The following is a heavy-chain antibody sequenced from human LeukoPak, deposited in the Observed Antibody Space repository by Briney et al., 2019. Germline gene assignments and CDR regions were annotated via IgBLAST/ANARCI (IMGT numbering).Heavy chain of an antibody. V-gene: IGHV3-23*01. J-gene: IGHJ4*02. CDR1: GFTFSSYA. Sequence: GGSLRLSCAASGFTFSSYAMSWVRQAPGKGLEWVSAISGSGGSTYYADSVKGRFTTSRDNSKNTLYLQMNSLRAEDTAVYYCAKAAGCSSSWPPNYFDYWGQGTLVTVSS. CDR2: ISGSGGST. D-gene: IGHD6-13*01. CDR3: AKAAGCSSSWPPNYFDY.